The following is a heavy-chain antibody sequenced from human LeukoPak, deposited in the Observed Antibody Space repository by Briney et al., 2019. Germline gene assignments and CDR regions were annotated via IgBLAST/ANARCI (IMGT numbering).Heavy chain of an antibody. CDR2: IYYSGST. V-gene: IGHV4-59*01. CDR3: ARGVTIDS. Sequence: SETLSLTCTVSGGSINSYYWSWIRQPPGKGLEWIGYIYYSGSTNYNPSLKSRVTISIDTSKTQLSLKLSSVTAADTAVYYCARGVTIDSWGQGTLVTVSS. CDR1: GGSINSYY. D-gene: IGHD2-2*01. J-gene: IGHJ4*02.